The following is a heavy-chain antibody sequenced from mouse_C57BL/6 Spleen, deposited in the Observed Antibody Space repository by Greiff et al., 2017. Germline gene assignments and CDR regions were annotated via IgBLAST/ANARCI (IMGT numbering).Heavy chain of an antibody. Sequence: QVQLKQPGAELVKPGASVKLSCKASGYTFTSYWMHWVKQRPGQGLEWIGMIHPNSGSTNYNEKFKSKATLTVDKSSSTAYMQLSSLTSEDSAVYDCAHSGSSYYFDYWGQGTTLTVSS. V-gene: IGHV1-64*01. CDR2: IHPNSGST. CDR3: AHSGSSYYFDY. D-gene: IGHD1-1*01. J-gene: IGHJ2*01. CDR1: GYTFTSYW.